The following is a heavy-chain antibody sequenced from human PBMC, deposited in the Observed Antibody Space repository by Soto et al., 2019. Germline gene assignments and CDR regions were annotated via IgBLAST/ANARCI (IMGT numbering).Heavy chain of an antibody. V-gene: IGHV4-34*01. CDR1: GGSFSGYY. CDR3: ARGYSSGWSQLRFDY. CDR2: INHSGST. D-gene: IGHD6-19*01. J-gene: IGHJ4*02. Sequence: SETLSLTCAVYGGSFSGYYWSWIRQPPGKGLEWIGEINHSGSTNYNPSLKSRVTISVDTSKNQFSLKLSSVTAADTAVYYCARGYSSGWSQLRFDYWGQGTLVTVSS.